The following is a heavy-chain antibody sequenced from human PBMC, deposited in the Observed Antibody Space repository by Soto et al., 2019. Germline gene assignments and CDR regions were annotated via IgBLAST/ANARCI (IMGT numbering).Heavy chain of an antibody. J-gene: IGHJ5*02. V-gene: IGHV1-18*01. CDR1: GYTICNYG. CDR2: ISLYSDGT. CDR3: ARVVPGAEAWFGP. D-gene: IGHD2-2*01. Sequence: AAVNVSCKNSGYTICNYGITWVRQAPGQPLEWLGWISLYSDGTNYAQKFQGRVSMTTDTSTTTAYMELRSLRSDDTAVYYCARVVPGAEAWFGPWGQGNLVTVSS.